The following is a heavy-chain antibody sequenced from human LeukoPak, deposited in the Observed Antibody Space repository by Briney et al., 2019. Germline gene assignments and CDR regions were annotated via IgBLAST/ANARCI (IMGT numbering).Heavy chain of an antibody. D-gene: IGHD1-1*01. V-gene: IGHV3-11*04. CDR1: GFTFSDYY. CDR3: ARETAYNRLDY. J-gene: IGHJ4*02. Sequence: GGSLRLSCAASGFTFSDYYMAWIRQAPGKGLEWISYISSSGYTPYDADSVKGRFTISRDNAQNYLYLQMNSLRVEDTAVYFCARETAYNRLDYWGQGTLVTVSS. CDR2: ISSSGYTP.